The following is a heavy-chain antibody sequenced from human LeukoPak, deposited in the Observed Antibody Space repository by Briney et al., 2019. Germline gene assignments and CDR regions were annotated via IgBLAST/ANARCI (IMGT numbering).Heavy chain of an antibody. J-gene: IGHJ6*02. V-gene: IGHV3-53*01. CDR2: IYSGGST. D-gene: IGHD4-17*01. CDR1: GFTVSSNY. Sequence: GGSVRLSCAASGFTVSSNYMSWVRQAPGKGLEWVSVIYSGGSTYYADSVKGRFTISRDNSKNMLYLQMNSLRGEDTAVYYCASSYGLYYYYGMDVWGQGTTVTVSS. CDR3: ASSYGLYYYYGMDV.